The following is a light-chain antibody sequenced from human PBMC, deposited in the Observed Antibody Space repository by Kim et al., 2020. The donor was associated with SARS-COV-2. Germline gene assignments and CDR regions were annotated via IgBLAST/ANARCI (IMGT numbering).Light chain of an antibody. CDR2: YDS. CDR3: QVWDSSSDPAV. J-gene: IGLJ2*01. CDR1: NKASNG. V-gene: IGLV3-21*04. Sequence: APGKTARITWSGNNKASNGVHWYQQEPGQAPVLVIYYDSDRPSGIPGRFSGSNSGNTATLTISRVEAGDEADYYCQVWDSSSDPAVFGGGTQLTVL.